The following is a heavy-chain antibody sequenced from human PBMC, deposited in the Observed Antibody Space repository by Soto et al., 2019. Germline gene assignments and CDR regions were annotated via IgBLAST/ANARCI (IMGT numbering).Heavy chain of an antibody. J-gene: IGHJ4*02. CDR2: INHSGST. V-gene: IGHV4-34*01. Sequence: QVQLQQWGAGLLKPSETLSLTCAVYGGSFSGYYWSWIRQPPGKGLEWIGEINHSGSTNYNPSLNSRVTISVDTSKNQFSLKLSSVAAADTAVYYCARASLAMVYFDYWGQGTLVTVSS. D-gene: IGHD5-18*01. CDR3: ARASLAMVYFDY. CDR1: GGSFSGYY.